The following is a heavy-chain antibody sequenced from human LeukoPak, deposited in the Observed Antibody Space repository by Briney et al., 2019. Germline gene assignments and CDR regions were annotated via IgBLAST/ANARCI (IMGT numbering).Heavy chain of an antibody. CDR3: ARDSDFDY. J-gene: IGHJ4*02. CDR1: GFTFSNYI. CDR2: ISSSSTYI. V-gene: IGHV3-21*01. Sequence: KAGGSLRLSCAASGFTFSNYIMNWVRQAPGKGLEWVSSISSSSTYIYYADSVKGRFTISRDNAKNSLYLQMNSLRAEDTALYHCARDSDFDYRGQGTLVTVSS.